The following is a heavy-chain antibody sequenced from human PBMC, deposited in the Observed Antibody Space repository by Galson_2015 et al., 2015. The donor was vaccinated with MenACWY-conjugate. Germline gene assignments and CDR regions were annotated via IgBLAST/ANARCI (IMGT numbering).Heavy chain of an antibody. Sequence: SLRLSCAASGFTFSSYWMSWVRQAPGKGLEWVANIKQDGSEKYYVDSVKGRFTISRDNAKNSLYLQMNSLRAEDTAVYYCARTGGYDSRGYYYHYYMDVWGKGTTVTVSS. V-gene: IGHV3-7*01. CDR1: GFTFSSYW. D-gene: IGHD5-12*01. CDR3: ARTGGYDSRGYYYHYYMDV. CDR2: IKQDGSEK. J-gene: IGHJ6*03.